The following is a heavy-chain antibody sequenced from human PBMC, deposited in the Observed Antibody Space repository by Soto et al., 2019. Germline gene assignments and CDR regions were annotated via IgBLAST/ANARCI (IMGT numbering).Heavy chain of an antibody. CDR1: GFTFSRHW. CDR3: ARIRSVSGYPDYYYGMDV. J-gene: IGHJ6*02. V-gene: IGHV3-7*01. D-gene: IGHD3-22*01. CDR2: INHGGSEK. Sequence: GGSLRLSCAASGFTFSRHWMTWVRQAPGKGLEWVANINHGGSEKYYVDSVKGRFTISRDNAKNSVNLQMNSLRAEDSAVYYCARIRSVSGYPDYYYGMDVWGQGTTVTVSS.